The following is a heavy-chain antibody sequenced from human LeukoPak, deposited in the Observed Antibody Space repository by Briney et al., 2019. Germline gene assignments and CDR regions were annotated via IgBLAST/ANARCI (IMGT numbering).Heavy chain of an antibody. V-gene: IGHV4-59*01. CDR2: IYYSGST. D-gene: IGHD3-3*01. CDR1: GGSISSYY. J-gene: IGHJ3*02. CDR3: ARDFTIPNAFDI. Sequence: SETLSLTCTVSGGSISSYYWSWIRQPPGKGLEWIGYIYYSGSTNYNPSLKSRVTISVDTSKNQFSLKLSSVTAADTAVYYCARDFTIPNAFDIWGQGTKVTVSS.